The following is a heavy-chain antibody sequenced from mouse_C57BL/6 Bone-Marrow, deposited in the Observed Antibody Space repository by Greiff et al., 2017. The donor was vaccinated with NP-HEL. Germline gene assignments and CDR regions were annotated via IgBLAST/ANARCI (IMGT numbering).Heavy chain of an antibody. D-gene: IGHD2-4*01. J-gene: IGHJ3*01. V-gene: IGHV6-3*01. Sequence: EVQVVESGGGLVQPGGSMKLSCVASGFTFSNYWMNWVRQSPEKGLEWVAQIRLKSDNYATHYAESVKGRFTISRDDSKSSIYLQMHNLRAEDTGIYYCTGDDYDGFFAYWGQGTLVTVSA. CDR1: GFTFSNYW. CDR3: TGDDYDGFFAY. CDR2: IRLKSDNYAT.